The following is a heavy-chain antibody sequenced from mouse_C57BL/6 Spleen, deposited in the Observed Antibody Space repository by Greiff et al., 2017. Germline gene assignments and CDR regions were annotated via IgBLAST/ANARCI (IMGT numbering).Heavy chain of an antibody. Sequence: QVQLQQSGPGLVQPGASVKISCKASGYAFSSSWMNWVKQRPGKGLEWIGRIYPGDGDTNYNGKFKGKATLTAEKSSSTAYMQLSSLTSEDSAVYFCARPYDGFAYWGQGTLVTVSA. CDR1: GYAFSSSW. D-gene: IGHD1-1*01. CDR3: ARPYDGFAY. V-gene: IGHV1-82*01. CDR2: IYPGDGDT. J-gene: IGHJ3*01.